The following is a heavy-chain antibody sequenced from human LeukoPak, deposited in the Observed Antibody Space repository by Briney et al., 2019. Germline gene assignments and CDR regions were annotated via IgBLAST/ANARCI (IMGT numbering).Heavy chain of an antibody. CDR1: GFTFRSYG. CDR2: IQSDGRNQ. D-gene: IGHD3-10*01. V-gene: IGHV3-30*02. J-gene: IGHJ4*02. Sequence: GGSLRLSCTASGFTFRSYGMHWVRQAPGKGLEWLAFIQSDGRNQYYADSVKGQFTISRDNPKNTLFLQMNNLRAEDTAVYYCAKDKSMVRELDYWGQGTLVTVSS. CDR3: AKDKSMVRELDY.